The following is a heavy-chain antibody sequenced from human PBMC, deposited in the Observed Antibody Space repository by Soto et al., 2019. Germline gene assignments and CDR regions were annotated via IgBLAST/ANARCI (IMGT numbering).Heavy chain of an antibody. CDR3: ARAHCSSTSCSTGGYYYYYYGMDV. CDR2: ISGSGGST. V-gene: IGHV3-23*01. Sequence: GGSLRLSCAASGFTFSSYAMSWVRQAPGKGLEWVSAISGSGGSTYYADSVKGRFTISRDNAKNSLYLQMNSLRAEDTAVYYCARAHCSSTSCSTGGYYYYYYGMDVWGQGTTVTVSS. D-gene: IGHD2-2*01. J-gene: IGHJ6*02. CDR1: GFTFSSYA.